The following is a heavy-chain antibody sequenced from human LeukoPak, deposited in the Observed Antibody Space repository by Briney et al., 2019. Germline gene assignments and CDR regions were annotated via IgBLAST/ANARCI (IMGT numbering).Heavy chain of an antibody. Sequence: ASVKVSCKVSGYTLTELSMHWVRQAPGKGLEWMGGFDPGDGETIYAQKFQGRVTMTEDTSTDTAYMELSSLRSEDTAVYYCATDLGCGSYCEGWFDPWGQGTLVTVSS. D-gene: IGHD1-26*01. V-gene: IGHV1-24*01. CDR3: ATDLGCGSYCEGWFDP. J-gene: IGHJ5*02. CDR1: GYTLTELS. CDR2: FDPGDGET.